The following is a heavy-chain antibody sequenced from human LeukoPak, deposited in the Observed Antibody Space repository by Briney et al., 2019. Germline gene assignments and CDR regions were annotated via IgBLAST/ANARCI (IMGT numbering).Heavy chain of an antibody. Sequence: PGGSLRLSCAASGLTFSSHAMSWVRHAPGKGLEWVSRISSGGGTTDYTDSVKGRFTISRDTSKNTLYLQMNSLRAEDTAVYYCAKDRSGSGYFDYWGQGTLVTVSS. CDR3: AKDRSGSGYFDY. D-gene: IGHD3-10*01. CDR1: GLTFSSHA. CDR2: ISSGGGTT. J-gene: IGHJ4*02. V-gene: IGHV3-23*01.